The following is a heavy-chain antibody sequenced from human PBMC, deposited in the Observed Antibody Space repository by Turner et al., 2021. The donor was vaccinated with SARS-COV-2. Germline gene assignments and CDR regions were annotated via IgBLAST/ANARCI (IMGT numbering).Heavy chain of an antibody. D-gene: IGHD5-18*01. Sequence: VQVVESGGGLVQPGGSVRRSCAVSGLTFSSYWMSWVRQAPGKGLEWVANIKQDESEKNYVDSVKGRFTISRDNAKNSLYLQMNSLRAEDTAVYYCATGGYSYHHWGQGTLVTVSS. J-gene: IGHJ4*02. CDR1: GLTFSSYW. CDR3: ATGGYSYHH. V-gene: IGHV3-7*03. CDR2: IKQDESEK.